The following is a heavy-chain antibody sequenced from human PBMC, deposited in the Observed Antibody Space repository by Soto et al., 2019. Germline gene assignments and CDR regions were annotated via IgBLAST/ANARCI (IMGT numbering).Heavy chain of an antibody. CDR3: ARRQVGATKGKSWFDS. Sequence: PGGSLRLSCSASGFDFSSRTMIWVRQAPGKGLEWVASIGNSGDISNYGDSVKGRFTISRDNSKNTLYLQMNSLRAEDTALYFCARRQVGATKGKSWFDSWGQGTLVTVSS. D-gene: IGHD1-26*01. V-gene: IGHV3-23*01. CDR2: IGNSGDIS. CDR1: GFDFSSRT. J-gene: IGHJ5*01.